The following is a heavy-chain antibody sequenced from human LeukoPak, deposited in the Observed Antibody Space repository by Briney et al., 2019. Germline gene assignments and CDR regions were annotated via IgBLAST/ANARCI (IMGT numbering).Heavy chain of an antibody. CDR1: GLSLNNYA. CDR2: LSSSDDGK. J-gene: IGHJ4*01. Sequence: GGTLRLSCTASGLSLNNYAMSWVRQVPGKGLEWVSALSSSDDGKWNAESVRGRFTISRDTSKNTVYLQMNSLRVEDAGVYYCAKAPVTSCRGAFCYPFDYWGHGTLVTVSS. V-gene: IGHV3-23*01. D-gene: IGHD2-21*01. CDR3: AKAPVTSCRGAFCYPFDY.